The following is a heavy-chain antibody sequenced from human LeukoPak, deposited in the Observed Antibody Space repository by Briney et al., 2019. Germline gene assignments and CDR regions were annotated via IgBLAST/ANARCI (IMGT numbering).Heavy chain of an antibody. J-gene: IGHJ4*02. CDR3: ASGSGSQYGYFDS. D-gene: IGHD3-10*01. V-gene: IGHV4-30-4*01. CDR1: GDSISSGDYY. CDR2: IYFTGTT. Sequence: PSQTLSLTCTVSGDSISSGDYYWTGIRQPPGKGLEWIGNIYFTGTTYYNPSLKSRVTISVDTSKNQFSLNLSSVTAADTAVYYCASGSGSQYGYFDSWGQGTLVTVSS.